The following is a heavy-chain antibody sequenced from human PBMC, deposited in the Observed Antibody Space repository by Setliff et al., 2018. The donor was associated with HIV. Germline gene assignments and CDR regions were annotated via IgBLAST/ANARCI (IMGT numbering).Heavy chain of an antibody. CDR1: GFTFSSYS. D-gene: IGHD1-26*01. J-gene: IGHJ6*03. CDR3: ARDRGLRGMLLSSKELGFYCMDV. V-gene: IGHV3-48*04. Sequence: PGGSLRLSCAASGFTFSSYSMNWVRQAPGKGLEWVSHISSSTNTIYYADSVKGRFTISRDNAKNSLYLQMNSLRAEDTAVYYCARDRGLRGMLLSSKELGFYCMDVWGKGTTVTVSS. CDR2: ISSSTNTI.